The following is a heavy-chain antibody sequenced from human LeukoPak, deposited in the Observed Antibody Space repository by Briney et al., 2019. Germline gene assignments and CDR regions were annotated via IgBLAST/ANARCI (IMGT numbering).Heavy chain of an antibody. Sequence: SVKVSCKASGGTFSSYAISWVRQAPGQGLEWMGRIIPIFGTANYAQKFQGRVTITTDESTSTAYMELSSLRSEDTAVYYCARGLGGYDYYYYMDVWGKGTTVTVSS. CDR3: ARGLGGYDYYYYMDV. J-gene: IGHJ6*03. V-gene: IGHV1-69*05. CDR2: IIPIFGTA. CDR1: GGTFSSYA. D-gene: IGHD3-16*01.